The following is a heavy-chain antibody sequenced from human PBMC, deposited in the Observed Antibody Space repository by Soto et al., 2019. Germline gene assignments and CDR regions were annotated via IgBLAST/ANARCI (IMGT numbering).Heavy chain of an antibody. V-gene: IGHV4-34*01. CDR1: GGSFSGYY. Sequence: SETLSLTCAVYGGSFSGYYWSWIRQPPGKGLEWIGEINHSGSTNYNPSLKSRVTISVDTSKNQFSLRLSSVTAADTAVYYCAAGGGGAEAWLDPWGERTLVTVSS. CDR3: AAGGGGAEAWLDP. D-gene: IGHD2-21*01. CDR2: INHSGST. J-gene: IGHJ5*02.